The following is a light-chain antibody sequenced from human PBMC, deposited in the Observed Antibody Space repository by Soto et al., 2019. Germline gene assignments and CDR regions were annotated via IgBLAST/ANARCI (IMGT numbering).Light chain of an antibody. CDR2: GVN. CDR3: SSCTSSNTFV. CDR1: SSDVGSHNS. J-gene: IGLJ1*01. V-gene: IGLV2-14*03. Sequence: QSAPTQPASVSGSPGQSITVSCTGTSSDVGSHNSASWYQQHPGKAPKLIIYGVNNRPSGVSYRFSGSKSGNTASLTISGLQAEDEAAYYCSSCTSSNTFVFGTGTKVTVL.